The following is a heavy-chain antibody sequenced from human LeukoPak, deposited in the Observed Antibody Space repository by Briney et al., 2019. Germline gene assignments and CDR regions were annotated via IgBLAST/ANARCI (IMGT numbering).Heavy chain of an antibody. J-gene: IGHJ6*03. D-gene: IGHD6-6*01. CDR3: ARATSSSGYYYYYMDV. V-gene: IGHV3-20*04. CDR1: GFTFDDYG. CDR2: ITWNGGST. Sequence: GGSLRLSCAASGFTFDDYGMSWVRQAPGKGLEWVSGITWNGGSTGYADSVKGRFTISRDNAKNPLYLQMNSLRDEDTALYYCARATSSSGYYYYYMDVWGKGTTVTVSS.